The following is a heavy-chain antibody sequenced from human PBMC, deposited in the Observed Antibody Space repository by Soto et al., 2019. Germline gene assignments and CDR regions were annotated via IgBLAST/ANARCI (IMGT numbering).Heavy chain of an antibody. CDR2: ISYDGSDT. CDR1: GLTFSTFG. Sequence: GGSLRLSCEVSGLTFSTFGMHCVRQAPGKGGEGGARISYDGSDTFSAESVRGRFIISRDNSKNNLYLQMNSLRTEDSAVYFCANDHCWVSCYKSHGMDVWGKGPTVTVSS. CDR3: ANDHCWVSCYKSHGMDV. V-gene: IGHV3-30*02. D-gene: IGHD2-15*01. J-gene: IGHJ6*04.